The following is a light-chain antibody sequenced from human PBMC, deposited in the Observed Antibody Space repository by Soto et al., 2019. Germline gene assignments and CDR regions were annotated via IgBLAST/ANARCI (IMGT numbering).Light chain of an antibody. V-gene: IGLV1-40*01. CDR3: QSYDSSLSAFYV. CDR1: SSNIGAGYD. Sequence: VLTQPPSVSGAPGQRVTISCTGSSSNIGAGYDIHWYQQLPGTAPKLLIYGNSNRPSGVPDRFSGSKSGTSASLAITGLQAEDEADYYCQSYDSSLSAFYVFGTGTKVTVL. J-gene: IGLJ1*01. CDR2: GNS.